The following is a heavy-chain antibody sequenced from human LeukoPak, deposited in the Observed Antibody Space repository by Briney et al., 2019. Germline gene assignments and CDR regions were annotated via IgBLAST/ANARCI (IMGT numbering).Heavy chain of an antibody. CDR2: INHSGST. CDR3: ARGGIFSGYEYSSFDY. J-gene: IGHJ4*02. V-gene: IGHV4-34*01. CDR1: GGSFSGYY. D-gene: IGHD5-12*01. Sequence: SSETLSLTCAVYGGSFSGYYWSWIRQPPGKGLEWIGEINHSGSTNYSPSLKSRVTISIDTSDNQFSLKLSSVTAADTAVYYCARGGIFSGYEYSSFDYWGQGTRVTVSS.